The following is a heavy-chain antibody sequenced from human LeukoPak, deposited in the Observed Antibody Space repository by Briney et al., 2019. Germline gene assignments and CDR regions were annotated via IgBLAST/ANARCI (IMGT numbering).Heavy chain of an antibody. CDR2: INSDGSST. D-gene: IGHD6-6*01. Sequence: GGSLRLSCAASGFTFSSNWMHWVRQAPGKGLVWVSHINSDGSSTNYADSVKGRFTTSRDNAKNTLYLQMNSLRAEDTAVYYCARGGAYSSSPFDYWGQGTLVTVSS. V-gene: IGHV3-74*01. J-gene: IGHJ4*02. CDR1: GFTFSSNW. CDR3: ARGGAYSSSPFDY.